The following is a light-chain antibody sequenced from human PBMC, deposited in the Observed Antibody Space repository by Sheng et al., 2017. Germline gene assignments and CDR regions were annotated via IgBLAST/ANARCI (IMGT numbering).Light chain of an antibody. CDR2: DAS. J-gene: IGKJ3*01. V-gene: IGKV1-33*01. CDR3: QQYDNFPLT. Sequence: DIQMTQSPSSLSASVGDRVTITCQASQDISNYLNWYQQKAGKAPKLLIYDASNLETGVPSRFSGSGSGTDFTFTISSLQPEDIATYYCQQYDNFPLTFGPGTKVISN. CDR1: QDISNY.